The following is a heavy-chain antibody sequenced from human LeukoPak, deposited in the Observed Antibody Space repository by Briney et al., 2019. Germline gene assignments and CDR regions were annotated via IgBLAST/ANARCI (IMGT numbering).Heavy chain of an antibody. D-gene: IGHD3-10*01. CDR2: IYYSGYT. V-gene: IGHV4-31*03. Sequence: PSETLSLTCTVSGGSITSGGYYWSWIRQHPGKGLEWIGHIYYSGYTYYNPSLKSRVTMSVDTSKNQFSLKLSSVTAADTAVYYCARSWFRELSHFNYWGQGTLVRVSS. J-gene: IGHJ4*02. CDR3: ARSWFRELSHFNY. CDR1: GGSITSGGYY.